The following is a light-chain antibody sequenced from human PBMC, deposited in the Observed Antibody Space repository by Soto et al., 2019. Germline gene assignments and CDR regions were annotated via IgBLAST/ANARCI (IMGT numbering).Light chain of an antibody. CDR2: EVS. J-gene: IGLJ2*01. CDR3: SSYTRSSTLV. CDR1: SSDVGGYHY. Sequence: QSALTQPASVSGSPGQSITISCTGTSSDVGGYHYVSWYQQHPGKAPQLMIYEVSNRPSGVSNRFSGSKSGNTASLTISGLQAEDEAGYYCSSYTRSSTLVFGGGTKLTVL. V-gene: IGLV2-14*01.